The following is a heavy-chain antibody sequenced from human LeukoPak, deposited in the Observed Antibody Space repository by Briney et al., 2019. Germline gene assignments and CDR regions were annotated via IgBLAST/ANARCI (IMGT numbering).Heavy chain of an antibody. CDR1: GGSISSDY. CDR3: PRRQRGEPWLVRESYYFDS. D-gene: IGHD6-19*01. V-gene: IGHV4-59*01. Sequence: SETLSLTCTVSGGSISSDYWSWIRQPPGKGLEWIGYIYYSGSTNYNPSLKCRVALSVDTSKSQSPLTLRSVTAADTAVYYCPRRQRGEPWLVRESYYFDSWGQGTLVTVSS. CDR2: IYYSGST. J-gene: IGHJ4*02.